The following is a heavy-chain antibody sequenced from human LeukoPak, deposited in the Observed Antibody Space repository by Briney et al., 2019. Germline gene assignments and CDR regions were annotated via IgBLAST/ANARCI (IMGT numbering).Heavy chain of an antibody. D-gene: IGHD7-27*01. CDR1: GYIFTSYY. CDR3: ARDPGANYFDY. CDR2: INPNNGGT. V-gene: IGHV1-2*02. J-gene: IGHJ4*02. Sequence: ASVKVSCKASGYIFTSYYIHWVRQAPGHGLEWMGWINPNNGGTNYAQKFKGRVTMTRDTSISTAYMELNRLRSDDTAVYYCARDPGANYFDYWGQGTLVTFSS.